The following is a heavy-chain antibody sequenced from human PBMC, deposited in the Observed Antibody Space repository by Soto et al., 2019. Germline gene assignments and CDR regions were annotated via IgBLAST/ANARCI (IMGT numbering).Heavy chain of an antibody. Sequence: EVQLVESGGGLVQPGGSLRLSCAASGFTFSSYDMHWVRQATGKGLEWVSAIGTAGDTYYPGSVKGRFTISRENAKNSLYLQMNSLRAGDTAVYYCARGIWFGESYSDYWGQGTLVTVSS. V-gene: IGHV3-13*01. J-gene: IGHJ4*02. D-gene: IGHD3-10*01. CDR3: ARGIWFGESYSDY. CDR2: IGTAGDT. CDR1: GFTFSSYD.